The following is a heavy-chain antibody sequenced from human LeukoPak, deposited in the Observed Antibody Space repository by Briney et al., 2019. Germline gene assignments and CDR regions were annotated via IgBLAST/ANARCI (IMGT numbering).Heavy chain of an antibody. D-gene: IGHD3-16*01. Sequence: WGSLRLSCAASGFTFNNYWIHWVRQAPGKGLVWVSRVNPGGSIANFADSVKGRFTISRDNAKNTVYLQTSSLTAEDTAVYYCVRGTYHAYYMDVWGKGTTVTVSS. V-gene: IGHV3-74*01. J-gene: IGHJ6*03. CDR3: VRGTYHAYYMDV. CDR2: VNPGGSIA. CDR1: GFTFNNYW.